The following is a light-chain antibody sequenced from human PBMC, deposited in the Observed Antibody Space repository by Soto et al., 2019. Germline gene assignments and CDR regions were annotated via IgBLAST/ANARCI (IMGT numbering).Light chain of an antibody. CDR2: RTN. V-gene: IGLV1-47*01. Sequence: QSVLTQPPSTSGTPGQGVTISCSGSSSNVGGNYVYWYQQLPGTAPKLLIYRTNQRPSGVPDRFSGSKSGTSASLAISGLRSEDEADYYCAAWDDSLSAVVFGGGTKLTVL. CDR3: AAWDDSLSAVV. CDR1: SSNVGGNY. J-gene: IGLJ2*01.